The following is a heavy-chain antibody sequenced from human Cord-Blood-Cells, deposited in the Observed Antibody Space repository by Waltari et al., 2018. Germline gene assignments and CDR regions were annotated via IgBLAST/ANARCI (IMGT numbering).Heavy chain of an antibody. D-gene: IGHD2-2*01. CDR3: ARGGCSSTSCYYFDY. CDR1: GGSFSGYY. CDR2: INHSGST. V-gene: IGHV4-34*01. Sequence: QVQLQQWGAGLLQPSESLSLTCAVYGGSFSGYYCSWIRHPPGTGLEWIGEINHSGSTNYNPSLKSRVTISVDTSKNQFSLKLSSVTAADTAVYYCARGGCSSTSCYYFDYWGQGTLVTVSS. J-gene: IGHJ4*02.